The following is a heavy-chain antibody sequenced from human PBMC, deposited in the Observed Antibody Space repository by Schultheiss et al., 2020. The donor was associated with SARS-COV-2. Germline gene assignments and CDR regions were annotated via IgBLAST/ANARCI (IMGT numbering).Heavy chain of an antibody. V-gene: IGHV3-21*01. D-gene: IGHD1-1*01. Sequence: GGSLRLSCAASGFTFSSYAMSWVRQAPGKGLEWVSSISSSSSYIYYADSVKGRFTISRDNSKNTLYLQMNSLRAEDTAVYYCARAEAGNWNPPWFDPWGQGTLVTVSS. J-gene: IGHJ5*02. CDR2: ISSSSSYI. CDR1: GFTFSSYA. CDR3: ARAEAGNWNPPWFDP.